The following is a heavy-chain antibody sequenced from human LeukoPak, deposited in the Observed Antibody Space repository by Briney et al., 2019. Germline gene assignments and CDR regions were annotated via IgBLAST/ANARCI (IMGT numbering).Heavy chain of an antibody. CDR2: ISGSGGST. V-gene: IGHV3-23*01. CDR3: AKTRGSSGLFDSSGLFDY. Sequence: GGSLRLSCAVSGFTFSNYAMVWVRQAPGKGLEWVSAISGSGGSTYYADSVKGRFTISRDNSKNTLYLQMNSLRAEDTAVYYCAKTRGSSGLFDSSGLFDYWGQGTLVTVSS. CDR1: GFTFSNYA. J-gene: IGHJ4*02. D-gene: IGHD3-22*01.